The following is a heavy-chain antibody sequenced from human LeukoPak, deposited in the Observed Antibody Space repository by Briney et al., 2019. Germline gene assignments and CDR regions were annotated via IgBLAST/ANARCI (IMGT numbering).Heavy chain of an antibody. Sequence: SETLSLTCTVSGGSISSSSYYWGWIRQPPGKGLEWIGSIYYSGSTYYNPSLKSRVTISVDTSKNQFFLKLSSVTAADTAVYYCARALPLGYCSSTSCYTWFDPWGQGTLVTVSS. CDR2: IYYSGST. D-gene: IGHD2-2*02. CDR3: ARALPLGYCSSTSCYTWFDP. V-gene: IGHV4-39*07. CDR1: GGSISSSSYY. J-gene: IGHJ5*02.